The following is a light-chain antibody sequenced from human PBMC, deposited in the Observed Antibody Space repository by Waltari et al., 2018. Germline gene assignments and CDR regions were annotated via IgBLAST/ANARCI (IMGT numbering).Light chain of an antibody. CDR2: KDN. Sequence: SYELTQPPSVSVSPGQTARITCSGDALADHYAYWYLQKPGQAPVLVIYKDNERPSGIPERFSGASSGKAVTLTISGVQAEDEADFYCQSIDTTDTYPTVLFGGGTKLTVL. V-gene: IGLV3-25*03. J-gene: IGLJ2*01. CDR1: ALADHY. CDR3: QSIDTTDTYPTVL.